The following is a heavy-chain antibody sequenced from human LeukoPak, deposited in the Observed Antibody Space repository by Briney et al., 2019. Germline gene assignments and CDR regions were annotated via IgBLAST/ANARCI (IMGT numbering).Heavy chain of an antibody. J-gene: IGHJ4*02. CDR2: IWYDGSNK. Sequence: PGGSLRLPCAASGFTFSSYGMHWGRQAPGKGLEWVAVIWYDGSNKYYADSVKGRFTISRDNSENTLYLQMNSLRAEDTAVYYCARGMGAAAGTGSDYWGQGTLVTVSS. D-gene: IGHD6-13*01. CDR1: GFTFSSYG. V-gene: IGHV3-33*01. CDR3: ARGMGAAAGTGSDY.